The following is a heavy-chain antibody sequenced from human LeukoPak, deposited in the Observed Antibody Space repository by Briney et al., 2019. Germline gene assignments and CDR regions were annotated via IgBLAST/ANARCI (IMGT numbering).Heavy chain of an antibody. V-gene: IGHV4-59*01. CDR1: GGSISSYY. J-gene: IGHJ4*02. Sequence: PSETLSLTCTVSGGSISSYYWSWIWQPPGKRLEWIGYIYYSGSTNYNPSLKSRVTISVDTSKNQFSLKLSSVTAADTAVYYCARDAYCSSTSCYPSNWGQGTLVTVSS. CDR2: IYYSGST. CDR3: ARDAYCSSTSCYPSN. D-gene: IGHD2-2*01.